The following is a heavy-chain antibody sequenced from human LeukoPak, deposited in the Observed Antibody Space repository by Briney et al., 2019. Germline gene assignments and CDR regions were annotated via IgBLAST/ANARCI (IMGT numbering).Heavy chain of an antibody. J-gene: IGHJ4*02. CDR3: ARHRGSTITVTQYYFDY. D-gene: IGHD4-11*01. Sequence: SETLSLTCTISGGSISSYYWSWIRQPPGKGLEWIGYIYYSGSTNYNPSLKSRVTISVDTSKNQFSLKLSSVTAADTAVYYCARHRGSTITVTQYYFDYWGQGTLVTVPS. CDR2: IYYSGST. V-gene: IGHV4-59*01. CDR1: GGSISSYY.